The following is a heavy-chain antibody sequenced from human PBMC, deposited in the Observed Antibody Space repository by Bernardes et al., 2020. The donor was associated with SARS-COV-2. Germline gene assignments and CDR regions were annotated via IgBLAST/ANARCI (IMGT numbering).Heavy chain of an antibody. CDR3: ARDPSPGAGDNVYYDAFDT. CDR2: MKGDGRKK. J-gene: IGHJ3*02. CDR1: GFTFSDCW. V-gene: IGHV3-7*03. D-gene: IGHD1-26*01. Sequence: GGSLRVWCVCLGFTFSDCWMTWVQNTPGKGLEWVANMKGDGRKKNSLASLTGRFTISRDNSKNSLFLQMSSLKVEDTAVYYCARDPSPGAGDNVYYDAFDTWGQGTKVTVSS.